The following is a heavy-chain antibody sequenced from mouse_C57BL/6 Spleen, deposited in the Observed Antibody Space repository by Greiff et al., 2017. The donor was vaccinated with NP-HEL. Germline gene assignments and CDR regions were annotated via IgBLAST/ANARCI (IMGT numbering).Heavy chain of an antibody. CDR3: ARDGVDWYFDV. J-gene: IGHJ1*03. CDR2: IDPSDSET. D-gene: IGHD1-1*01. Sequence: QVQLQQPGAELVRPGSSVKLSCKASGYTFTSYWMHWVKQRPIQGLEWIGNIDPSDSETHYNQKFKDKATFTVDKSSSTAYMQLSSLTSEDSAVSYCARDGVDWYFDVWGTGTTVTVSS. CDR1: GYTFTSYW. V-gene: IGHV1-52*01.